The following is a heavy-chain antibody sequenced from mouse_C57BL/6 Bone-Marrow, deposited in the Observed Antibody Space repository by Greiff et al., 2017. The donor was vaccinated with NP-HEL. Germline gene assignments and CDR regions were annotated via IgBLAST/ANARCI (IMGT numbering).Heavy chain of an antibody. Sequence: DVQLVESGEGLVKPGGSLKLSCAASGFTFSSYAMSWVRQTPEKRLEWVAYISSGGDYIYYADTVKGRFTISRDNARNTLYLQMSSLKSEDTAMYYCTSLITTVVAPYYYAMDYWGQGTSVTVSS. CDR2: ISSGGDYI. CDR1: GFTFSSYA. D-gene: IGHD1-1*01. CDR3: TSLITTVVAPYYYAMDY. V-gene: IGHV5-9-1*02. J-gene: IGHJ4*01.